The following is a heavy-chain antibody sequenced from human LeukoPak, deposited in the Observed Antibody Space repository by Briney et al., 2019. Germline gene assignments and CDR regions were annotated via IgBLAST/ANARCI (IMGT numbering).Heavy chain of an antibody. D-gene: IGHD3-10*01. Sequence: PSETLSLTCTVSGGSISSSSYYWGWIRQPPGKGLEWIRSIYHSGSTYYNPSLKSRVTISVDTSKNQFSLKLSSVTAADTAVYYCARDLIVPDAMTGSGSYSTDYWGQGTLATVSS. CDR2: IYHSGST. CDR1: GGSISSSSYY. CDR3: ARDLIVPDAMTGSGSYSTDY. J-gene: IGHJ4*02. V-gene: IGHV4-39*07.